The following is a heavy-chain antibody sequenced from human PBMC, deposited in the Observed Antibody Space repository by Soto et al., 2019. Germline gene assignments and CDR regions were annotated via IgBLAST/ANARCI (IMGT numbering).Heavy chain of an antibody. V-gene: IGHV5-51*01. CDR2: IYPGDSDT. CDR1: GYSFSSYR. J-gene: IGHJ4*02. CDR3: ARLRGCSNGVCYRFDF. D-gene: IGHD2-8*01. Sequence: GESLKISCEGSGYSFSSYRIGWVRQMPGKGLEWMGFIYPGDSDTRYSPSFQGQVIISADKSISTAYLQWSSLKASDTAMYYCARLRGCSNGVCYRFDFWGQGTLVTVSS.